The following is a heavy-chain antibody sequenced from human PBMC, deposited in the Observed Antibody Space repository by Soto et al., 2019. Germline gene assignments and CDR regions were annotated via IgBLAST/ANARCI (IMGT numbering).Heavy chain of an antibody. D-gene: IGHD3-10*01. Sequence: GGSLRLSCAASGFTFSSYEMNWVRQAPGKGLEWVSYISSSGSTIYYAASVKGRFTISRDNAKNSLYLQMNSLRAEDTAVYYCARVRSGSGSPRTHYYYYMDVWGKGTTVTVSS. CDR3: ARVRSGSGSPRTHYYYYMDV. CDR2: ISSSGSTI. J-gene: IGHJ6*03. CDR1: GFTFSSYE. V-gene: IGHV3-48*03.